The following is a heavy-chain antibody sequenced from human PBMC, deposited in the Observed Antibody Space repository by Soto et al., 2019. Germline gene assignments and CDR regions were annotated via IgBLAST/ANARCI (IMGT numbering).Heavy chain of an antibody. CDR3: ASRYSGFDLVLDY. V-gene: IGHV3-30-3*01. J-gene: IGHJ4*02. Sequence: QVQLEESGGGVVQPGRSLRLSCAASGFTISMYEMHWVRQAPGKGLEWVAVISYDGSNKYYADSVKGRFTISRDNTKNTLYLQMNSLRAEDTAVYYCASRYSGFDLVLDYWGQGTLVTVSS. D-gene: IGHD5-12*01. CDR2: ISYDGSNK. CDR1: GFTISMYE.